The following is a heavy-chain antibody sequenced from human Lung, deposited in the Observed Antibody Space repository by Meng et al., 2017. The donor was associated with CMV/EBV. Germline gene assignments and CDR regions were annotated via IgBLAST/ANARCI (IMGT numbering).Heavy chain of an antibody. CDR2: INSDGSST. V-gene: IGHV3-74*01. Sequence: GESLKISCAASGFTFSSCWMHWVRQAPGKGLVWVSRINSDGSSTSYADSVKGRFTISRDNAKNTLYLQMNSLRAEDTAVYYCARENYGMDVWGQGNTVNGAS. CDR1: GFTFSSCW. J-gene: IGHJ6*02. CDR3: ARENYGMDV.